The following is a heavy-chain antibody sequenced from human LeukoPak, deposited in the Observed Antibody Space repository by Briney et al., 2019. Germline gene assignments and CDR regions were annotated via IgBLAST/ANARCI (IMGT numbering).Heavy chain of an antibody. CDR3: ARVCGYSYGPYYFDY. Sequence: SVKVSCKASGGTFSSYGISWVRQAPGQGLEWVGRIIPILGIANYAQKFQGRITITADKSTSTAYMELSSLRSEDTAVYYCARVCGYSYGPYYFDYWGQGTLVTVSS. CDR1: GGTFSSYG. V-gene: IGHV1-69*04. D-gene: IGHD5-18*01. CDR2: IIPILGIA. J-gene: IGHJ4*02.